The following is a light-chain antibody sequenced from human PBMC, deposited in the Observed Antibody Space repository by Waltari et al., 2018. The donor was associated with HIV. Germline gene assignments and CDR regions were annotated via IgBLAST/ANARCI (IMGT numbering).Light chain of an antibody. Sequence: DIVMTQSPDSLAVSLGERATINCKSSQSLLFGSDNKNYIAWYQQQPRQPPHLFLHWASTPESGVPDRFSGSGSETDFTLTISSLQAEDVAVYYCQQFYSIPYTFGQGTKVEI. J-gene: IGKJ2*01. V-gene: IGKV4-1*01. CDR3: QQFYSIPYT. CDR2: WAS. CDR1: QSLLFGSDNKNY.